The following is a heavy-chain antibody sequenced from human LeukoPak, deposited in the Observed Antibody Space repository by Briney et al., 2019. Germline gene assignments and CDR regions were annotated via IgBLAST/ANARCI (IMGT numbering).Heavy chain of an antibody. CDR2: ISGSGGST. CDR3: AKAGELYYDILTGYPYHFDY. Sequence: GGSLRLSCAASGFTFSNYAMSWVRQAPGKGLEWVSAISGSGGSTYYADSVKGRFTISRDNSKNTLYLQMNSLRAEDTAVYYCAKAGELYYDILTGYPYHFDYWGQGTLVTVSS. CDR1: GFTFSNYA. V-gene: IGHV3-23*01. D-gene: IGHD3-9*01. J-gene: IGHJ4*02.